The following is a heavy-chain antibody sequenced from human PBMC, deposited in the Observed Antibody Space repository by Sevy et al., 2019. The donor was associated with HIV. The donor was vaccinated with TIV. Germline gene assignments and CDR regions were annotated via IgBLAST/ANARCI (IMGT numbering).Heavy chain of an antibody. J-gene: IGHJ4*02. Sequence: GGSLRLSCAASGFTFSSYGMHWVRHAPGKGLEWVAFIWFDGSDKYYADSVKGRFAISRDNSKNTLYLQMNTLRIEDTAVYYCASDILTGSDYWGQGTLVTVSS. CDR3: ASDILTGSDY. CDR1: GFTFSSYG. D-gene: IGHD3-9*01. V-gene: IGHV3-30*02. CDR2: IWFDGSDK.